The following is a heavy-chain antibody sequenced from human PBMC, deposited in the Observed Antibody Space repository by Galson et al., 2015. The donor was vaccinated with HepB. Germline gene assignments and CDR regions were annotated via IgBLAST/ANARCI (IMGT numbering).Heavy chain of an antibody. CDR3: ATTGWLSEF. CDR1: GLTFSTYG. V-gene: IGHV3-23*01. Sequence: LRLSCAVSGLTFSTYGITWVRQAPGKALEWVSVMSSSGAIFYADSVKGQFTFSGDNSKNTVYLQMSSLRVEDTALYYCATTGWLSEFWGRGTLVTVSS. CDR2: MSSSGAI. D-gene: IGHD6-19*01. J-gene: IGHJ4*02.